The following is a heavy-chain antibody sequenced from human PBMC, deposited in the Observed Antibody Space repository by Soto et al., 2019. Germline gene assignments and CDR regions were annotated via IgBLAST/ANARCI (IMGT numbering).Heavy chain of an antibody. D-gene: IGHD4-17*01. V-gene: IGHV1-8*01. J-gene: IGHJ5*02. Sequence: ASVEVSCKDSGYTLTKFDINWVRQATGQGLEWMGWVNPNSGNTGYAQKFQGRVTMTRNTSITTAYMELSTLRSEDTAVYYCVRGDYGDYSHWFDPWGQGTLVTVSS. CDR3: VRGDYGDYSHWFDP. CDR2: VNPNSGNT. CDR1: GYTLTKFD.